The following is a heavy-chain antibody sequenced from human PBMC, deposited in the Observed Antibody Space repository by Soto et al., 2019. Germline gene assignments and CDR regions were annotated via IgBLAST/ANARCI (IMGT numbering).Heavy chain of an antibody. Sequence: QEQLVQSGAEVKKPGASVKVSCKTSGYTFTDYDINWVRQATGQGLEWIGWMNPNSGETGYAQKFQGRGTMTRSASLSTADLELSSLRSEDTAVYYCARVAVAARPRWYNWFDPWGQGTLVTVSS. CDR1: GYTFTDYD. D-gene: IGHD2-15*01. CDR2: MNPNSGET. V-gene: IGHV1-8*01. J-gene: IGHJ5*02. CDR3: ARVAVAARPRWYNWFDP.